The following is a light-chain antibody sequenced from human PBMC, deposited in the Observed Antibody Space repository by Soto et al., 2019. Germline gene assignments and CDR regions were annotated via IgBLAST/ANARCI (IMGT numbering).Light chain of an antibody. J-gene: IGLJ2*01. Sequence: QSALTQPPSVSGSPGQSVAISCTGAYNFVSWYQQHPGKAPKLIVYDDNKWPSGVPDRFFGSKSGNTASLTISGLQPDDEADYYCCSYASTFILFGGGTKLTVL. V-gene: IGLV2-11*01. CDR1: AYNF. CDR3: CSYASTFIL. CDR2: DDN.